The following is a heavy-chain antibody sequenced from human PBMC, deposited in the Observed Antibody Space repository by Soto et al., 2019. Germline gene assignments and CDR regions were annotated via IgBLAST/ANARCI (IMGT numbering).Heavy chain of an antibody. CDR3: ARGASAGVDY. D-gene: IGHD1-26*01. J-gene: IGHJ4*02. CDR2: MQPSTGRT. V-gene: IGHV1-8*01. Sequence: QVQLVQSGAEVREPGASVKVSCKASGYSFTSLDINWVRQTAGQGLEWMGWMQPSTGRTGYAQKFQGRVTMTRDTSINTAYMELTTLTSDDTAFYYCARGASAGVDYWGQGTLVTVSS. CDR1: GYSFTSLD.